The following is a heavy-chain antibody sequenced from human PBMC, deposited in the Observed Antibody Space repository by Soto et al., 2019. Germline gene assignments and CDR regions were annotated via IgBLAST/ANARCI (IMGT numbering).Heavy chain of an antibody. Sequence: QVQLQESGPGLVKPSQTLSLTCTVSGGSISSGGYYWSWIRQHPGKGLEWIGYIYYSGSTYYNPSLKSRVTIAVDTSKNQFSLKLSSVTAADTAVYYCARDLSIFGVNRGWFDPWGQGTLVTVSS. CDR2: IYYSGST. CDR1: GGSISSGGYY. V-gene: IGHV4-31*03. CDR3: ARDLSIFGVNRGWFDP. J-gene: IGHJ5*02. D-gene: IGHD3-3*01.